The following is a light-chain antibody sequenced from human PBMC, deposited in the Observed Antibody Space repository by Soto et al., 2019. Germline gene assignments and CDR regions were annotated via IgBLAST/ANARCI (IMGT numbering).Light chain of an antibody. CDR2: EVN. CDR3: ASFTTSSTRV. Sequence: QSVLTQHAAVSGSPGQSITVSCTGTTSDIGSYNYVSWYQQHPGKAPKLIIYEVNNRPSGISNRFSGSKSGSAASLTISGLQAEDEADYYCASFTTSSTRVFGTGTKVTVL. V-gene: IGLV2-14*01. J-gene: IGLJ1*01. CDR1: TSDIGSYNY.